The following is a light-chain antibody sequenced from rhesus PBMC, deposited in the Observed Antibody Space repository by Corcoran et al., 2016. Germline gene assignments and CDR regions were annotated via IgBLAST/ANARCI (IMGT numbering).Light chain of an antibody. V-gene: IGKV1-28*02. J-gene: IGKJ4*01. CDR2: DAS. CDR3: LHHTNYPLT. Sequence: DIQMTQSPSSLSASVGDTVTSTCRASQGISSYLIWFQQKPGKALQLLIYDASNLESGVPSRFSGSGSGTDFTLPFSRLPPEDFATSYCLHHTNYPLTFGGGTRVEIK. CDR1: QGISSY.